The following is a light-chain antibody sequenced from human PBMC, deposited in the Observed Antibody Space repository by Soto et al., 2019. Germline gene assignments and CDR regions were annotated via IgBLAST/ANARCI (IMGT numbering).Light chain of an antibody. CDR1: SSDVGGYNY. Sequence: QSVLTQPASVSGSPGQSITISCIGSSSDVGGYNYVSWYQHHPGRVPKPMIFEVSDRPSGVSSRFSGSKSDNTAYLTISGLQAEDEADYYCSSFSSTSTIVFGGGTKLTVL. CDR2: EVS. V-gene: IGLV2-14*01. CDR3: SSFSSTSTIV. J-gene: IGLJ2*01.